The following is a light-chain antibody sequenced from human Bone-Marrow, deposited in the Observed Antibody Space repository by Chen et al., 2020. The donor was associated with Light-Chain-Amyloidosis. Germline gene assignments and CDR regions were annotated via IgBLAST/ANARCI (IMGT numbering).Light chain of an antibody. CDR2: EVS. CDR3: QVWDRSSDRPV. J-gene: IGLJ3*02. CDR1: SSDVGDFNY. Sequence: QSALTQPASVSGSPGQSITISCTGSSSDVGDFNYVSWYQRRPGKAPKLLISEVSNWPSGASNRFSGSKSGNTASLAISGLQAEDEADYYCQVWDRSSDRPVFGGGTKLTVL. V-gene: IGLV2-14*01.